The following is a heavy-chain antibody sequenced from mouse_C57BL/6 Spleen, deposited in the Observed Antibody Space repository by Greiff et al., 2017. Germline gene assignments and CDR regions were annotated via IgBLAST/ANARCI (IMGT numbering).Heavy chain of an antibody. J-gene: IGHJ4*01. CDR1: GYSITSGYY. Sequence: EVHLVESGPGLVKPSQSLSLTCSVTGYSITSGYYWNWIRQFPGNKLEWMGYISYDGSNNYNPSLKNRISITRDTSKNQFFLKLNSVTTEDTATYYCARDELYYAMDYWGQGTSVTVSS. CDR3: ARDELYYAMDY. CDR2: ISYDGSN. V-gene: IGHV3-6*01.